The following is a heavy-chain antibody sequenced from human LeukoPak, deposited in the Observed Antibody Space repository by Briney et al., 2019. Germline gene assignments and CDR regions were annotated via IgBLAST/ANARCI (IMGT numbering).Heavy chain of an antibody. Sequence: ASVKVSCKASGGTFSSYAISWVRQAPGQGLEWMGGIIPIFGTANYAQKFQGRVTITADESTSTAYVELSSLRSEDTAVYYCAGGYCSSTSCSEPMGFDYWGQGTLVTVSS. D-gene: IGHD2-2*01. J-gene: IGHJ4*02. CDR3: AGGYCSSTSCSEPMGFDY. CDR1: GGTFSSYA. CDR2: IIPIFGTA. V-gene: IGHV1-69*13.